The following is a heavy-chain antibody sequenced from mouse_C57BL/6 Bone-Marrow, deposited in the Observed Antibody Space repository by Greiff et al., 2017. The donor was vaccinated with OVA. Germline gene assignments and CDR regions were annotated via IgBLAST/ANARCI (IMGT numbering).Heavy chain of an antibody. CDR3: ARNYDDGFLDY. Sequence: QVQLQQSGPGLVQPSQSLSITCTVSGFSLTSYGVHWVRQSPGKGLEWLGVIWSGGSTDYNAAFISRLSISKDNSKGQVFFKMNSLQAADTAIYYCARNYDDGFLDYWGQGTTLTVSS. J-gene: IGHJ2*01. CDR1: GFSLTSYG. CDR2: IWSGGST. V-gene: IGHV2-2*01. D-gene: IGHD2-3*01.